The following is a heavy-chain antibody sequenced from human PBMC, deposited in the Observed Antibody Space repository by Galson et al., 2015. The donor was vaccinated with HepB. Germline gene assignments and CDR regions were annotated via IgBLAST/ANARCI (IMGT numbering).Heavy chain of an antibody. Sequence: SLRLSCVASGFTFSIYSMNWVRQAPGKGLEWVSYMTSDMKTIYYADSVKGRFTISRDNAGNSLYLHMNSLRDEDTAVYFCARSVRASFDSWGQGTLVTVSS. V-gene: IGHV3-48*02. CDR3: ARSVRASFDS. CDR2: MTSDMKTI. CDR1: GFTFSIYS. J-gene: IGHJ4*02.